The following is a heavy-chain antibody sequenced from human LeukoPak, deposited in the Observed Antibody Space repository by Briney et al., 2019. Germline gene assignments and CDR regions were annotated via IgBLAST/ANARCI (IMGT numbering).Heavy chain of an antibody. CDR3: ARDMTAAGTIRFDY. CDR1: GGSISSTNW. D-gene: IGHD6-13*01. J-gene: IGHJ4*02. CDR2: IYHSGST. Sequence: SETLSLTCAVSGGSISSTNWWSWVRPPPGKGLEWIGEIYHSGSTNYNPSLKSRVTISVDKSKNQFSLNLSSVTAADTAVYYCARDMTAAGTIRFDYWGQGTLVTVSS. V-gene: IGHV4-4*02.